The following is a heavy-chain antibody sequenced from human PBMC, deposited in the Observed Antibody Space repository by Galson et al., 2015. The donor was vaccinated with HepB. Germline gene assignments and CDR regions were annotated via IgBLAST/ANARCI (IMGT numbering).Heavy chain of an antibody. D-gene: IGHD3-10*01. CDR1: GFTFSSCW. Sequence: SLRLSCATSGFTFSSCWMTWVRQAPGKGLEWVANINQDGSEKYYVDSVKGRFTISRDNAKNSLFLQMNSLRAGDTAVYYCAKVIRGVFVGVEFWGQGSLVTISS. CDR2: INQDGSEK. CDR3: AKVIRGVFVGVEF. V-gene: IGHV3-7*03. J-gene: IGHJ1*01.